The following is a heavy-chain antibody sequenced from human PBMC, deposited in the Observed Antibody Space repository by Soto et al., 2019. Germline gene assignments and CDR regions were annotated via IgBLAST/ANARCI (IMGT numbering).Heavy chain of an antibody. V-gene: IGHV3-33*06. CDR3: AKPMDNYSSGWYYFDY. CDR1: GFTFSSYG. J-gene: IGHJ4*02. D-gene: IGHD6-19*01. CDR2: IWYDGSNK. Sequence: PGGSLRLSCAASGFTFSSYGMHWVRQAPGKGLEWVAVIWYDGSNKYYADSVKGRFTISRDNSKNTLYLQMNSLRAEDTAVYYCAKPMDNYSSGWYYFDYWGQGTLVTVSS.